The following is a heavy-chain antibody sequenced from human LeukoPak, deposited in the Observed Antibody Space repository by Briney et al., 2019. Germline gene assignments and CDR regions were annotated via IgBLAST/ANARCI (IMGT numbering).Heavy chain of an antibody. V-gene: IGHV5-10-1*01. CDR2: IDLGASYT. Sequence: GESLKISCNVSGYCLTSNWISCVRQMRGNGMEWMRRIDLGASYTNCSSSFQGHATISADKTISTAYLQWSTLKASDTAMYYCARHPGAPFYIVVVPAVPFDPWGQGTLVTVSS. J-gene: IGHJ5*02. CDR1: GYCLTSNW. D-gene: IGHD2-2*01. CDR3: ARHPGAPFYIVVVPAVPFDP.